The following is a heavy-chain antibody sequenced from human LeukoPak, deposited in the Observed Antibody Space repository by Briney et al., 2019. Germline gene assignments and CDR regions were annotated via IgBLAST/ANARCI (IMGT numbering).Heavy chain of an antibody. CDR1: GFSFKSYA. D-gene: IGHD1-1*01. CDR3: ARQHVNC. J-gene: IGHJ4*02. Sequence: GGSLRLSCAASGFSFKSYAMNWVRQAPGKGLEWVSSISESGDSTHYADSVKGRFTISRDNSLNTLYLQMNGLTAEDTAVYYCARQHVNCWGQGTLVTVSS. CDR2: ISESGDST. V-gene: IGHV3-23*01.